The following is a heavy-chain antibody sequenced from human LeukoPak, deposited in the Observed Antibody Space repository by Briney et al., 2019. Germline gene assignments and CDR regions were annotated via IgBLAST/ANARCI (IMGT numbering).Heavy chain of an antibody. CDR3: AREEGTAMVSYFDY. J-gene: IGHJ4*02. CDR1: GYSFTSYW. Sequence: GESLQISCKGSGYSFTSYWISWVRQLPGKDVEWMGRIDPSDSYTNYSPSFQGHVTISADKSISTAYLQWSSLKASDTAMYYCAREEGTAMVSYFDYWGQGTLVTVSS. D-gene: IGHD5-18*01. CDR2: IDPSDSYT. V-gene: IGHV5-10-1*01.